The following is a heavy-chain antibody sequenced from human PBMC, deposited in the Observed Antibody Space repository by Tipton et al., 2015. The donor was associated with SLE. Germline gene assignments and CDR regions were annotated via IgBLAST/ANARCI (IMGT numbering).Heavy chain of an antibody. CDR3: ARDLRERNGWELKNRYFDL. J-gene: IGHJ2*01. Sequence: TLSLTCAVYGDSISSGNYYWGWIRQSPGKGLEWIGYIYYSGSTNYNPSLKSRVTISVDTSKNQFSLKLTSVTAADTAVYYCARDLRERNGWELKNRYFDLWGRGTLVSVSS. CDR2: IYYSGST. D-gene: IGHD1-26*01. V-gene: IGHV4-61*01. CDR1: GDSISSGNYY.